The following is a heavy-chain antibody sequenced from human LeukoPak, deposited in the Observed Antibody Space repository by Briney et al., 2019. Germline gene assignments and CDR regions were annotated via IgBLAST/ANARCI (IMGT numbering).Heavy chain of an antibody. D-gene: IGHD3-22*01. V-gene: IGHV3-23*01. CDR2: ISGNGGSL. CDR3: AKRDAYDSSGFSPLFDY. Sequence: PGGSLRLSCAASGFSFSNYAMSWVRQARGKGLEWDSAISGNGGSLYYADSVKGRFTISRDNSKSALYLQVNSLRAEDTAVYYCAKRDAYDSSGFSPLFDYWGQGTLVTVSS. J-gene: IGHJ4*02. CDR1: GFSFSNYA.